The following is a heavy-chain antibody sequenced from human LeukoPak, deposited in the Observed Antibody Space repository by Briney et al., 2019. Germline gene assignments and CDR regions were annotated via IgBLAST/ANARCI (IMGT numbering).Heavy chain of an antibody. V-gene: IGHV3-23*01. CDR2: ISGSGGST. Sequence: GGSLRLSCAASGFTFSSYAMTWVRQAPGKGLEWVSVISGSGGSTYYADSVKGWFTISRDNSKNTLYLQMNSLRAEDTAVYYCCRGAAFDIWGQGTMVTVSS. J-gene: IGHJ3*02. CDR3: CRGAAFDI. CDR1: GFTFSSYA.